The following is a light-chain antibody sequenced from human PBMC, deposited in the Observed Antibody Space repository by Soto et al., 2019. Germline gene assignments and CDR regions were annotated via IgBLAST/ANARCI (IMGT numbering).Light chain of an antibody. CDR2: EVV. CDR1: KNDIGVYAF. CDR3: KSYAGSNTYV. J-gene: IGLJ1*01. V-gene: IGLV2-8*01. Sequence: QSALTQPPPASGSPGQSVTISCTGTKNDIGVYAFVSWYQHHPGKAPRLIIYEVVQRPSGVPDRFSGSKSGNTASLTVSGLRAADEADYFCKSYAGSNTYVFGSGTKV.